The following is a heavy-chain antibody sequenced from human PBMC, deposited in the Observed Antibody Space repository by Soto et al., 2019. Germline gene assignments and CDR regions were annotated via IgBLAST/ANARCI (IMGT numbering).Heavy chain of an antibody. Sequence: SETLSLTCTVSGGSISSYYWSWIRQPPGKGLEWIGYIYYNGSTNYNPSLKSRVTISVDTSKNQFSLKLSSVTAADTAVYYCARGAYSSSRSAFDYWGQGTLVTVSS. V-gene: IGHV4-59*01. CDR2: IYYNGST. D-gene: IGHD6-6*01. J-gene: IGHJ4*02. CDR3: ARGAYSSSRSAFDY. CDR1: GGSISSYY.